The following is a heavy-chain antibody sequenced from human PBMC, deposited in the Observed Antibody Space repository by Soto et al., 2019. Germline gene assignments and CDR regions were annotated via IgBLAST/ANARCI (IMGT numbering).Heavy chain of an antibody. CDR2: ITSRGTT. V-gene: IGHV3-23*01. CDR3: TKSYTDNWYDYFDS. CDR1: GFPFDNFA. J-gene: IGHJ4*02. D-gene: IGHD1-1*01. Sequence: VGSLRLSCTASGFPFDNFAMSWVRQAPGKGLEWVSAITSRGTTYSADSVKGRFTISRDNSENTLYLQMSGLRAEDTALYYCTKSYTDNWYDYFDSWGQGTLVTVSS.